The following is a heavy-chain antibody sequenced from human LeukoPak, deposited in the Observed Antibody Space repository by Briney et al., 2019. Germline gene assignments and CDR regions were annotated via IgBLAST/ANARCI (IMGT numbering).Heavy chain of an antibody. CDR1: GYTFTSYD. V-gene: IGHV1-8*01. CDR2: MNPNSGNT. D-gene: IGHD4-17*01. J-gene: IGHJ3*02. CDR3: AITSPLRDYAGPGAFDI. Sequence: ASVKVSCKASGYTFTSYDINWVRQATGQGLEWMGWMNPNSGNTGYAQKFQGRVTMTRNTSISTAYIELSSLRSEDTAVYYCAITSPLRDYAGPGAFDIWGQGTMVTVSS.